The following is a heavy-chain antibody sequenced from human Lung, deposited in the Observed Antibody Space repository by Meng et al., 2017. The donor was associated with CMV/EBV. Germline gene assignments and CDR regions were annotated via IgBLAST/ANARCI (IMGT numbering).Heavy chain of an antibody. CDR3: ATGVADFEY. CDR2: MNPNRGTT. Sequence: LVQSGAGVKKPGASVKVSCKASGYTFTSYDINWVRQGTGQGLEWMGWMNPNRGTTGYAQKFQGRVTMTRNISKSTAYMDLSSLRSEDTAVYYCATGVADFEYWGQGTLVTVSS. D-gene: IGHD6-19*01. J-gene: IGHJ4*02. CDR1: GYTFTSYD. V-gene: IGHV1-8*01.